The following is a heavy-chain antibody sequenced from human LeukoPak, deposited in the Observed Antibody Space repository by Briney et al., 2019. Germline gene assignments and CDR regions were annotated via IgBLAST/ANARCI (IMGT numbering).Heavy chain of an antibody. CDR2: LRGNGDNT. J-gene: IGHJ4*02. CDR1: GFNFSNYA. V-gene: IGHV3-23*01. D-gene: IGHD5-24*01. Sequence: PGGSLRLSCAASGFNFSNYAMSWVRQAPGKGPEWVSSLRGNGDNTNYADSLKGRFTISRDNAKNSLYLQMNSLRAEDTAVYYCARDPSDGYNLYFDYWGQGTLVTVSS. CDR3: ARDPSDGYNLYFDY.